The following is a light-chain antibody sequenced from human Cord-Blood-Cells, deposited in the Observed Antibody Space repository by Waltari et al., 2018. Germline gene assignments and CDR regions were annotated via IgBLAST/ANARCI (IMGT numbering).Light chain of an antibody. V-gene: IGLV2-8*01. CDR3: SSYAGSNNFV. CDR1: SSDVGGHNY. CDR2: EVS. J-gene: IGLJ1*01. Sequence: QSALTQPPSASGSPGQSVTISCTGTSSDVGGHNYVSWYQQHPGKAPKLMIYEVSKRHSGVPDRCSGSKSGNTASLTVSGLQAEDDADYYCSSYAGSNNFVFGTGTKVTVL.